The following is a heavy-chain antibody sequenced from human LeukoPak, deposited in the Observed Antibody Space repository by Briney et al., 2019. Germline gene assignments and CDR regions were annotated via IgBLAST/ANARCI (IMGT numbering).Heavy chain of an antibody. J-gene: IGHJ4*02. CDR3: ARDSLHGPFVISLDL. CDR2: ISSDGNTE. Sequence: PGGSLRLSCAASGFSFSSYPMNWVRQAPGKGLEWLCHISSDGNTEYHADAPRGRFALSRDNAKNALFLQINSLRVEDTAVYYCARDSLHGPFVISLDLWGQGAQVTVSS. V-gene: IGHV3-48*03. D-gene: IGHD3-10*01. CDR1: GFSFSSYP.